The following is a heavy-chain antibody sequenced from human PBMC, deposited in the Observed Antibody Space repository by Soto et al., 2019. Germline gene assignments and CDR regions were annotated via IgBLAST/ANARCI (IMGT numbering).Heavy chain of an antibody. D-gene: IGHD3-3*02. V-gene: IGHV4-38-2*01. Sequence: PSETLSLTCDVSGYPISSGYYWGWIRQPPGKGLEWIGSMYYSGTTLYSPSVRNRVTISLDKSKNRFSLQLGSVTAADTAIYYCARADGYTFLYYFDYWGQGALVTVSS. CDR1: GYPISSGYY. CDR2: MYYSGTT. J-gene: IGHJ4*02. CDR3: ARADGYTFLYYFDY.